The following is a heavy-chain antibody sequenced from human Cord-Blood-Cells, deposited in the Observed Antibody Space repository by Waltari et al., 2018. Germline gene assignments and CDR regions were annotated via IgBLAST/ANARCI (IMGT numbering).Heavy chain of an antibody. CDR3: ARESGSYGTFDY. CDR1: GFTVSSNY. V-gene: IGHV3-53*01. CDR2: IYSGGST. J-gene: IGHJ4*02. D-gene: IGHD1-26*01. Sequence: EVQLVESGGGLIQPGGSLRLSCAASGFTVSSNYMSWVRQAPGKVLEWVSVIYSGGSTYYAYSVKGRFTISRDNSKNTLYLQMNSLRAEDAAVYYCARESGSYGTFDYWGQGTLVTVSS.